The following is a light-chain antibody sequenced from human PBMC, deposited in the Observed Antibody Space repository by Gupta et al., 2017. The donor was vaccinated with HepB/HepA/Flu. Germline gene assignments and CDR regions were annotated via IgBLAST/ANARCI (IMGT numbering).Light chain of an antibody. CDR2: GAF. CDR3: QQSDSTSLT. J-gene: IGKJ5*01. CDR1: QSIYNF. Sequence: DIHMTQSPSSLSASVGARVTITCRARQSIYNFLDWYQQKPGKAPKVLIYGAFNLQSGVPSRFSGSGSGTDFTLTISRLQPEDFATYYCQQSDSTSLTFGQGTRLEIK. V-gene: IGKV1-39*01.